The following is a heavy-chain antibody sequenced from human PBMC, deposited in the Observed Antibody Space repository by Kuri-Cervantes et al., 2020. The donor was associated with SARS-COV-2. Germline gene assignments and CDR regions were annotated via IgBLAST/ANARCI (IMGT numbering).Heavy chain of an antibody. D-gene: IGHD3-16*01. V-gene: IGHV3-21*01. CDR2: ISSSSSYI. CDR3: ARGHVATYYYYYMDV. J-gene: IGHJ6*03. CDR1: GFTFGDYA. Sequence: GGSLRLSCTASGFTFGDYAMSWARQAPGKGLEWVSSISSSSSYIYYADSVKGRFTISRDNAKNSLYLQMNSLRAEDTAVYYCARGHVATYYYYYMDVWGKGTTVTVSS.